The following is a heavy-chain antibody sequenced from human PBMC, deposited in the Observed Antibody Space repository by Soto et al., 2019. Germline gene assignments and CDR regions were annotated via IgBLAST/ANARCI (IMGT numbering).Heavy chain of an antibody. CDR1: GGSISSGGYY. CDR2: IYYSGST. D-gene: IGHD3-3*01. CDR3: ARAGRFLEWLPNWFDP. Sequence: SETLSLTCTVSGGSISSGGYYWSWIRQHPGKGLEWIGYIYYSGSTNYNPSLKSRVTISVDTSKNQFSLKLSSVTAADTAVYYCARAGRFLEWLPNWFDPWGQGTLVTVSS. V-gene: IGHV4-61*08. J-gene: IGHJ5*02.